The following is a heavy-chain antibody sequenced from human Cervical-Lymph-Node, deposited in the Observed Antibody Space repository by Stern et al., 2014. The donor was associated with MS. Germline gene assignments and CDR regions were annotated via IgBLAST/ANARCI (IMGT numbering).Heavy chain of an antibody. CDR1: GFTFNNHA. CDR2: LSATGGST. CDR3: ARASSWSLGGEEAYDF. Sequence: EVHLVESGGTLVRPGGSLRLSCAASGFTFNNHAMAWVRQVPGKGLEWVSALSATGGSTYYAASVKGRFVISRQNSRNTLSLQMDRLSVEDTALYFCARASSWSLGGEEAYDFWGQGTLVTVSS. V-gene: IGHV3-23*04. D-gene: IGHD6-13*01. J-gene: IGHJ4*02.